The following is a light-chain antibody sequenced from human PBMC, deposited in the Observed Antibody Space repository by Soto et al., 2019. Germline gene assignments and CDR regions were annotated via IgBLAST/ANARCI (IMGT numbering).Light chain of an antibody. V-gene: IGKV3-20*01. CDR3: QQYGSSPYT. CDR1: QSVSSSS. CDR2: GAS. Sequence: EIVLTQSPGTLSLSPGERATLSCRASQSVSSSSLAWYQQKPGQAPRLLIYGASSRATGIPDRFSGSGSGTDFNLTISRLEPEDFAVIYCQQYGSSPYTFGQGTKLEIK. J-gene: IGKJ2*01.